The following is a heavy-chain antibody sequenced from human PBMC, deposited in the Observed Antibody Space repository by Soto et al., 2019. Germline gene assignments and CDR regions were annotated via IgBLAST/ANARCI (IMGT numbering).Heavy chain of an antibody. CDR1: GFTFSGSA. D-gene: IGHD3-22*01. V-gene: IGHV3-73*01. J-gene: IGHJ6*02. CDR3: TRHVGVEQHSSGYYYYYYGMDV. CDR2: IRSKANSYAT. Sequence: QLGGSLRLSCAASGFTFSGSAMHWVRQASGKGLEWVGRIRSKANSYATAYAASVKGRFTISRDDSKNTAYLQMNSLKTEDTAVYYCTRHVGVEQHSSGYYYYYYGMDVWGQGTTVTVSS.